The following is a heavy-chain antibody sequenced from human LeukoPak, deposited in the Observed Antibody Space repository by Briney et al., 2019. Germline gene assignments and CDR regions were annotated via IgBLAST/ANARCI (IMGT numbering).Heavy chain of an antibody. CDR1: GYSFTGYY. CDR2: INPNSGGT. CDR3: ARTGGLGVAAAGDY. V-gene: IGHV1-2*02. J-gene: IGHJ4*02. Sequence: ASVKVSCKASGYSFTGYYIHWVRQAPGQGLEWMGWINPNSGGTNYAQKFQGRVTMTRDTSISTAYMELSRLRSDDTAVYYCARTGGLGVAAAGDYWGQGTLVTVSS. D-gene: IGHD6-13*01.